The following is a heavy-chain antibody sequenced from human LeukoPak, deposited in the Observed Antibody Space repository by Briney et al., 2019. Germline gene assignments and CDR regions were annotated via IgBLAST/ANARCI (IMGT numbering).Heavy chain of an antibody. Sequence: GGSLRLSCAASGFTFSSYDMHWVRQPTGKGLEWVSAIGTAGDTYYSHSVKGRFTISRDNSKNTLYLQMNSLRAEDTAVYYCAKAFYYDILTGYFYYMDVWGKGTTVTISS. J-gene: IGHJ6*03. CDR3: AKAFYYDILTGYFYYMDV. CDR2: IGTAGDT. D-gene: IGHD3-9*01. CDR1: GFTFSSYD. V-gene: IGHV3-13*01.